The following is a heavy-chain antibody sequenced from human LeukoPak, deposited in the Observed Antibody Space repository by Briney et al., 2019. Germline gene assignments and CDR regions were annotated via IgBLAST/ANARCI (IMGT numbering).Heavy chain of an antibody. V-gene: IGHV3-23*01. CDR1: GFTFSSYG. J-gene: IGHJ4*02. D-gene: IGHD3-22*01. CDR3: ARDRAPNYYDSSGYDY. Sequence: GGSLRLSCAASGFTFSSYGMSWVRQAPGKGLEWVSAISGSGGSTYYADSVKGRFTISRDNSKNTLYLQMNSLRAEDTAVYYCARDRAPNYYDSSGYDYWGQGTLVTVSS. CDR2: ISGSGGST.